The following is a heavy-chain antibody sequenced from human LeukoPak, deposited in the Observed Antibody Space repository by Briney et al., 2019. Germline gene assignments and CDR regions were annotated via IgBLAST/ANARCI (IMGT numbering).Heavy chain of an antibody. V-gene: IGHV4-59*01. J-gene: IGHJ6*03. CDR1: GDSISNYY. D-gene: IGHD2-15*01. Sequence: SETLSLTCTVSGDSISNYYWSWIRQPPGKGLEWIGYIYYSGSTNYNLSLKSRVTISVDTPKNQFSLKLSSVTAADTAVYYCARDSQYCSGGSCYHYYYMDVWGKGATVTISS. CDR3: ARDSQYCSGGSCYHYYYMDV. CDR2: IYYSGST.